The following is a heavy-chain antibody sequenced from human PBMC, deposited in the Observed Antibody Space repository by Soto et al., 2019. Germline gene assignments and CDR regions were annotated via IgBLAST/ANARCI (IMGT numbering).Heavy chain of an antibody. CDR1: GFTFIKSI. CDR3: ATDTGDIEVVPATN. J-gene: IGHJ4*02. Sequence: PXGSLRLSCAASGFTFIKSIINWVRQPPGKGLEWLSSISTNSNYIRYADSVKGRFTISRDNAKNSLSLQMMNLRADDTAMYYCATDTGDIEVVPATNWGRGTLVTVSS. V-gene: IGHV3-21*04. CDR2: ISTNSNYI. D-gene: IGHD2-15*01.